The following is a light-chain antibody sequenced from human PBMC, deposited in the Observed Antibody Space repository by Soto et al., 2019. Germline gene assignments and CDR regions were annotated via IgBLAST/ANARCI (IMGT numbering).Light chain of an antibody. V-gene: IGKV3-15*01. J-gene: IGKJ3*01. CDR1: QSVSSN. Sequence: EIVMTQSPATLSVSPGERATLSCRASQSVSSNLAWYQQKPGQAPRLLIYGASTRATGIPARFSGSGSGKKLNLTIRRLQSEDSAVYYCQQYNNWPFTFGPGTKVDIK. CDR2: GAS. CDR3: QQYNNWPFT.